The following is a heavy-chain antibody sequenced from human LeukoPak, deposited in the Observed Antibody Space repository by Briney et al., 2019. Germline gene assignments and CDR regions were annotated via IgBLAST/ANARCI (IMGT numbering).Heavy chain of an antibody. V-gene: IGHV4-34*01. D-gene: IGHD2-2*02. Sequence: GSLRLSCAASGFTVSSNYMSWVRQPPGKGLEWIGEINHSGSTNYNPSLKSRVTISVDTSKNQFSLKLSSVTAADTAVYYCARGTRYCSSTSCYRGYYYYGMDVWGQGTTVTVSS. CDR3: ARGTRYCSSTSCYRGYYYYGMDV. CDR2: INHSGST. CDR1: GFTVSSNY. J-gene: IGHJ6*02.